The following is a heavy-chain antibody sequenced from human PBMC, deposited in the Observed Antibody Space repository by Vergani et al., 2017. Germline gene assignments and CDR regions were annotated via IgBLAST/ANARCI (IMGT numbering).Heavy chain of an antibody. V-gene: IGHV4-61*01. J-gene: IGHJ4*02. CDR2: ISYSGST. CDR1: GGSVSRGNYY. Sequence: QVQLQESGPGLVKPSETLSLTCSVSGGSVSRGNYYWSWIRQPPGKGLEWIGYISYSGSTNYNPSLKSRVTISVDTSNNPFSLKLSSVTAADTAVYYCARELVSNPLVWFDYWGQGTLVTVSS. CDR3: ARELVSNPLVWFDY. D-gene: IGHD3-16*02.